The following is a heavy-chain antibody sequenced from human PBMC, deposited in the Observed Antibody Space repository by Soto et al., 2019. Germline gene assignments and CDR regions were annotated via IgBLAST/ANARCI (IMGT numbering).Heavy chain of an antibody. Sequence: QVQLVQSGAEVKKPGSSVKVSCKASGGTFSSYAISWVRQAPGQGLEWMGGIIPIFGTANYAQKFQGRVTITADESTSTAYMELSSLRSEDTAVYYYASDGGWGSSSWLGHGEFDHWGKGTLVTVSS. CDR3: ASDGGWGSSSWLGHGEFDH. V-gene: IGHV1-69*01. D-gene: IGHD6-13*01. CDR1: GGTFSSYA. J-gene: IGHJ5*02. CDR2: IIPIFGTA.